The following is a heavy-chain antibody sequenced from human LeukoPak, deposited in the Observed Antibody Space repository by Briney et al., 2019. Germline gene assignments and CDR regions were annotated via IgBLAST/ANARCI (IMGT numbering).Heavy chain of an antibody. CDR2: IYYSGST. D-gene: IGHD3-10*01. V-gene: IGHV4-39*07. CDR3: ARGKYYYGSGSLYFDY. Sequence: WVRQPPGKGLEWIGSIYYSGSTYYNPSLKSRVTISVDTSKNQFSLKLSSVTAADTAVYYCARGKYYYGSGSLYFDYWGQGTLVTVSS. J-gene: IGHJ4*02.